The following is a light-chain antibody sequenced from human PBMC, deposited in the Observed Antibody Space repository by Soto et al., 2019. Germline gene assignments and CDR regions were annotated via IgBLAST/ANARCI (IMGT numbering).Light chain of an antibody. CDR1: SSNIGSNT. V-gene: IGLV1-44*01. CDR2: NND. CDR3: AAWDDTLTAVL. Sequence: QSVLTQPPSASGTPGQSVTISCSGGSSNIGSNTVNWYQQLSGAAPKLVIHNNDQRPSGVPDRFSGSKSDTSASLAISGLQYADEADYYCAAWDDTLTAVLFGGGTKLTVL. J-gene: IGLJ3*02.